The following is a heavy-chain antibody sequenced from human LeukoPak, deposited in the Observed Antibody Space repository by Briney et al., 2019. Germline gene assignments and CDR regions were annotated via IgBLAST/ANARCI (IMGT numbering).Heavy chain of an antibody. D-gene: IGHD3-22*01. CDR2: ISAYNGNT. Sequence: GAPVKVSCKASGYTFTRYGISWVRQAPGQGLEWMGWISAYNGNTNYAQKLQGRVTMTTDTSTSTAYMELRSLRSDDTAVYYCARDLVNYYDSSGYYYWGQGTLVTVSS. CDR3: ARDLVNYYDSSGYYY. V-gene: IGHV1-18*01. CDR1: GYTFTRYG. J-gene: IGHJ4*02.